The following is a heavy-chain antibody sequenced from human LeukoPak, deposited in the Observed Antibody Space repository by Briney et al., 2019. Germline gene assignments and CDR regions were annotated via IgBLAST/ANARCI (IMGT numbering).Heavy chain of an antibody. J-gene: IGHJ5*02. CDR2: MNPNSGNT. D-gene: IGHD5-24*01. V-gene: IGHV1-8*03. Sequence: ASVKVSCTASGYTFTSYDINWVRQATGQGLEWMGWMNPNSGNTGYAQKFQGRVTITRNTSISTAYMELSSLRSEDTAVYYCARDNSVRDEAWWFNPWGQGTLVTVSS. CDR3: ARDNSVRDEAWWFNP. CDR1: GYTFTSYD.